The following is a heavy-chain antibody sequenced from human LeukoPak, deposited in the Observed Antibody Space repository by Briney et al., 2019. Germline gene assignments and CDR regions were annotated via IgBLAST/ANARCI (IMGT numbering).Heavy chain of an antibody. Sequence: SETLSLTCTVSGGSVSSGDYYWSWIRQPPGKGLEWIGYIYYSGTTDYNPSLKSRLTISVDSSKNQFSLKLSSVTGADTAVYYCASGSVTTLLFDFWGQGTLVTVSS. CDR3: ASGSVTTLLFDF. J-gene: IGHJ4*02. CDR2: IYYSGTT. CDR1: GGSVSSGDYY. V-gene: IGHV4-30-4*01. D-gene: IGHD3-10*01.